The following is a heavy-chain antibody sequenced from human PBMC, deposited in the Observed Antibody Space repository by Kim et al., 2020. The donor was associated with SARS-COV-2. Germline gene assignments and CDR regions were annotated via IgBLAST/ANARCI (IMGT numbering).Heavy chain of an antibody. Sequence: GGSLRLSCAASGFTFSSYDMHWVRQATGKGLEWVSAIGTAGDTYYPGSVKGRFTISRENAKNSLYLQMNSLRAGDTAVYYCARGRITMVRGVARGMDVWGQGTTVTVSS. CDR3: ARGRITMVRGVARGMDV. CDR2: IGTAGDT. CDR1: GFTFSSYD. V-gene: IGHV3-13*04. D-gene: IGHD3-10*01. J-gene: IGHJ6*02.